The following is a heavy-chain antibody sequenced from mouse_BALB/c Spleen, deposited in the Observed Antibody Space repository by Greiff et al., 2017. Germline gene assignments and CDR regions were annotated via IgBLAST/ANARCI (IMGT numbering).Heavy chain of an antibody. J-gene: IGHJ4*01. CDR1: GFTFSDYY. CDR2: ISDGGSYT. D-gene: IGHD1-1*01. Sequence: VMLVESGGGLVKPGGSLKLSCAASGFTFSDYYMYWVRQTPEKRLAWVATISDGGSYTYYPDSVKGRFTISRDNAKNNLYLQMSSLKSEDTAMYYCARGYVHYYAMDYWGQGTSVTVSS. CDR3: ARGYVHYYAMDY. V-gene: IGHV5-4*02.